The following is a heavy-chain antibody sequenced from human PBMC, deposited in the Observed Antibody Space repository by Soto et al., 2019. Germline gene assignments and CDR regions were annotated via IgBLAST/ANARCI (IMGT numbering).Heavy chain of an antibody. D-gene: IGHD4-4*01. V-gene: IGHV4-30-2*01. CDR3: ARGVAPTARFDD. CDR1: GGSISSGGYS. CDR2: SYHSGST. J-gene: IGHJ4*02. Sequence: QLQLQESGSGLVKPSQTLSLTCAVSGGSISSGGYSWSWIRQPPGKGLEWIGYSYHSGSTYYNPSLESRVTISVDRSKNQFSLKLSSVTDANTAVYYCARGVAPTARFDDWGQGNMVTVSS.